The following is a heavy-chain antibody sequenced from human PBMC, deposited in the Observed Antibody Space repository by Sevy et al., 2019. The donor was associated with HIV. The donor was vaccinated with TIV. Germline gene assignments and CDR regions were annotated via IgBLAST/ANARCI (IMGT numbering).Heavy chain of an antibody. D-gene: IGHD5-12*01. CDR3: AREGGYSGYDWDY. Sequence: GGSLRLSCAASGFTFSSYWMHWVRQAPGKGLVWVSRINSDGSSTSYADSVKGRFTIPRDNAKNTLYLQMNSLRAEDTAVYYCAREGGYSGYDWDYWGQGTLVTVSS. V-gene: IGHV3-74*01. CDR2: INSDGSST. J-gene: IGHJ4*02. CDR1: GFTFSSYW.